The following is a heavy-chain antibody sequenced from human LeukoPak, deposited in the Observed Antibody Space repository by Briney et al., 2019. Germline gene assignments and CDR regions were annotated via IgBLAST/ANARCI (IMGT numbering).Heavy chain of an antibody. V-gene: IGHV3-30*02. CDR2: IRYDGSNK. CDR3: ARASYDFWSGYPPLFDY. Sequence: AGGSLRLSCAASGFTFSSYGMHWVRQAPGKGLEWVAFIRYDGSNKYYADSVKGRFTISRDNAKNSLYLQMNSLRAEDTAVYYCARASYDFWSGYPPLFDYWGQGTLVTVSS. D-gene: IGHD3-3*01. J-gene: IGHJ4*02. CDR1: GFTFSSYG.